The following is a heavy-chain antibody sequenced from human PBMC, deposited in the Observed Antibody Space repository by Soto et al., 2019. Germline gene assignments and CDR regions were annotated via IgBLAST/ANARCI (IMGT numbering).Heavy chain of an antibody. J-gene: IGHJ5*02. D-gene: IGHD2-15*01. CDR1: GGSISSYY. CDR2: IYYSGST. V-gene: IGHV4-59*08. Sequence: SETLSLTCTVSGGSISSYYWSWIRQPPGKGLEWIGYIYYSGSTNYNPSLKSRVTISVDTSKNQFSLKLSSVTAADTAVYYCASQYCSGGSCYPYLFDPWGQGTLVTVSS. CDR3: ASQYCSGGSCYPYLFDP.